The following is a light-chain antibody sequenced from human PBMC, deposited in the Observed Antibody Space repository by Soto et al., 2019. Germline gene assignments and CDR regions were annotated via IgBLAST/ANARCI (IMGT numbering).Light chain of an antibody. J-gene: IGKJ1*01. CDR3: KQYGSSPRT. V-gene: IGKV3-20*01. Sequence: EIVLTQSPDTLSLSPGESATLSCRASQSVRSSYLAWYQQTPGQTHRLXIYAAYSRATGIPDRFSGSGSGTDFSLTIRRLEAEDFAVYYCKQYGSSPRTVGQGTKVDI. CDR2: AAY. CDR1: QSVRSSY.